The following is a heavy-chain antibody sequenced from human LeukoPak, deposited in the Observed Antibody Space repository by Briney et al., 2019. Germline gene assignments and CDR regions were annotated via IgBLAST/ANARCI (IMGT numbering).Heavy chain of an antibody. J-gene: IGHJ4*02. CDR3: AKEVSGYSSSWYLY. CDR1: GFTFSNYA. Sequence: GGSLRLSCTVSGFTFSNYAMNWVRQAPGKGLEWVSGLSGSGVRTDYADSVKGRFTISRDNSKNTLYLQMNSLRAEDTAVYYCAKEVSGYSSSWYLYWGQGTLVTVSS. D-gene: IGHD6-13*01. V-gene: IGHV3-23*01. CDR2: LSGSGVRT.